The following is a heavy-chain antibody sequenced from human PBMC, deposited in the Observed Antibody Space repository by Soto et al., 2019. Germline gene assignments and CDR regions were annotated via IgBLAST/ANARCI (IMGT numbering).Heavy chain of an antibody. V-gene: IGHV1-69*12. CDR3: ARDEDGSRKGDY. CDR1: GGTFSSYA. CDR2: IIPLFGTA. J-gene: IGHJ4*02. Sequence: QVQLVQSGAEVKKPGSSVNVSCKASGGTFSSYAISWVRQAPGQGLEWMGGIIPLFGTANYAQKFQGRVTITADESTSTAYMELSSLRSEDTPVYYCARDEDGSRKGDYWGQGTLVIVSS. D-gene: IGHD2-15*01.